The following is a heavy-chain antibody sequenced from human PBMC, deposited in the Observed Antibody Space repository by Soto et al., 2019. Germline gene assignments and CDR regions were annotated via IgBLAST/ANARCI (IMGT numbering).Heavy chain of an antibody. Sequence: QSGGGFVQPGGSHRLSCVASGFTFNSYAMTWVRQSPEKGLEWVSTVSGSGSKTYYSQSVQGRFTISRDNSKNTVVLQMRSLRAEDSAIYFCAKGRYFDVDGGCANFWGQGTLVTVSS. D-gene: IGHD3-22*01. CDR2: VSGSGSKT. V-gene: IGHV3-23*01. CDR1: GFTFNSYA. J-gene: IGHJ4*02. CDR3: AKGRYFDVDGGCANF.